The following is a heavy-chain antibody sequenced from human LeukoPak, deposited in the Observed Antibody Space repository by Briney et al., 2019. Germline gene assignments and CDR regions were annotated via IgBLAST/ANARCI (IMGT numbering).Heavy chain of an antibody. J-gene: IGHJ4*02. Sequence: SETLSLTCAVYGGSFSGYYWSWIRQPPGKGLEWIGEINHSGSTNYNPSLKSRVTISVDTSKNQFSLKLSSVTAADTAVYYCARGNLYSSSWYPDDYWGQGTLVTVSS. CDR3: ARGNLYSSSWYPDDY. D-gene: IGHD6-13*01. V-gene: IGHV4-34*01. CDR2: INHSGST. CDR1: GGSFSGYY.